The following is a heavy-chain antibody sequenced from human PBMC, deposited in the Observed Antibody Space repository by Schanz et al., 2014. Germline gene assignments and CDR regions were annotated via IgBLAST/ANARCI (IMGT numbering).Heavy chain of an antibody. J-gene: IGHJ4*02. CDR1: GYSLNELS. D-gene: IGHD2-2*01. Sequence: QVQLVQSGAEVKKPGASVKVSCKVSGYSLNELSMHWVRQAPGQGPEWMGIINPSGGSTSYAQKFQGRVTMTRDTSTSTVNMELSSLRSEDTAVYYCARGGFFDSTSFDSWGQGTLVTVSS. CDR2: INPSGGST. CDR3: ARGGFFDSTSFDS. V-gene: IGHV1-46*02.